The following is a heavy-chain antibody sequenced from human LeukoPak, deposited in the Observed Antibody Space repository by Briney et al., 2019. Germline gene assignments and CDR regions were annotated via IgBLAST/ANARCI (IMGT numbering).Heavy chain of an antibody. V-gene: IGHV3-30*18. CDR3: AKDHYMTTVIPDFDY. J-gene: IGHJ4*02. Sequence: TGGSLRLSCAASGFTFSSYGMHWVRQAPGKGLEWVAVISYDGSNKYYADSVKGRFTISRDNSKNTLYLQMNSLRAEDTAVYYCAKDHYMTTVIPDFDYWGQGTLVTVSS. CDR2: ISYDGSNK. D-gene: IGHD4-17*01. CDR1: GFTFSSYG.